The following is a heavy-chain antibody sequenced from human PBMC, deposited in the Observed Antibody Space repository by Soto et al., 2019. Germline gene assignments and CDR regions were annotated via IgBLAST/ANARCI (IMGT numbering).Heavy chain of an antibody. J-gene: IGHJ4*02. Sequence: EVQLVESGGGLVQPGGSLRLSCAASGFTFRTYWMNWVRQAPGKGLEWVANIKGDGSEKYYVDPVKGRFTISRDNAMNSLYPQMNSLRAEDTAVYYCATSLIRGQGALVTVSS. CDR2: IKGDGSEK. V-gene: IGHV3-7*01. CDR1: GFTFRTYW. D-gene: IGHD6-6*01. CDR3: ATSLI.